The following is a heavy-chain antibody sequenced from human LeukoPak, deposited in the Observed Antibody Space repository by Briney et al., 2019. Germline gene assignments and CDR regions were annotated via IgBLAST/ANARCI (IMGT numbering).Heavy chain of an antibody. J-gene: IGHJ4*02. CDR3: VGHVSAAAGGR. CDR1: GGSVRDNY. CDR2: IHHSGST. Sequence: PSETLSLTCAVYGGSVRDNYWSWIRQPPGKGLEWIGEIHHSGSTKYNPSLKSRVTISLDTSKNQFSLKLNSMTAADTAVYYCVGHVSAAAGGRWGQGTLVTVSS. D-gene: IGHD6-13*01. V-gene: IGHV4-34*01.